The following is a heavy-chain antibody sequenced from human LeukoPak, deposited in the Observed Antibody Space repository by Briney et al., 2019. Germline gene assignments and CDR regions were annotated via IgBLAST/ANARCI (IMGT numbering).Heavy chain of an antibody. V-gene: IGHV3-33*01. CDR1: GFTFSHYG. J-gene: IGHJ4*02. CDR2: IWSDGTNK. D-gene: IGHD4-11*01. Sequence: PGGSLRLSCAASGFTFSHYGMHELRPAPGKEVDGVAVIWSDGTNKYYADSVKGRFSISRDDSQKRVFLQMNSLRAEDTAVYYCARDAQRGFDYSNSLQYWGQGALVTVSS. CDR3: ARDAQRGFDYSNSLQY.